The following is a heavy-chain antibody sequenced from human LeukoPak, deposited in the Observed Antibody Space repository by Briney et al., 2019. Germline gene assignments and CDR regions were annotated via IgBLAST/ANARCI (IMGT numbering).Heavy chain of an antibody. Sequence: GGSLRLSCAASGFTFDDYGMSWVRQAPGKGLEWVSGINWNGGSTGYADSVKGRFTISRDNAKNSLYLQMNSLRAEDTALYYCARDLYSSGWYYFDYWGQGTLVTVSS. J-gene: IGHJ4*02. V-gene: IGHV3-20*04. CDR3: ARDLYSSGWYYFDY. D-gene: IGHD6-13*01. CDR2: INWNGGST. CDR1: GFTFDDYG.